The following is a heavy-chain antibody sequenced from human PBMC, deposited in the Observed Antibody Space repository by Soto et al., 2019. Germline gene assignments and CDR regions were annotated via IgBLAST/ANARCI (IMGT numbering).Heavy chain of an antibody. V-gene: IGHV4-34*01. CDR2: INHSGST. Sequence: PSETLSLTCAVYGGSFSGYYWSWIRQPPGKGLEWIGEINHSGSTNYNPSLKSRVTISVDTSKNQFSLKLSSVTAADTAVYYCASGGTIEMATISWFDPWGQGTLVTVS. J-gene: IGHJ5*02. CDR3: ASGGTIEMATISWFDP. CDR1: GGSFSGYY. D-gene: IGHD5-12*01.